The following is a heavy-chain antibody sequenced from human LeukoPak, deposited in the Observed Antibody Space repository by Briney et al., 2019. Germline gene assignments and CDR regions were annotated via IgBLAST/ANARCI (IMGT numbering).Heavy chain of an antibody. D-gene: IGHD3-3*01. Sequence: PGGSLRLSCAASGFTFSSYWMTWVRQIPGKGLECVANIKQDGSEKNYVDSVKGRFTISRDNAKNSLYLQMNSLRAEDTAVYYCAREFSLGRGYYTWGQGTLATVSS. CDR3: AREFSLGRGYYT. J-gene: IGHJ5*02. CDR2: IKQDGSEK. V-gene: IGHV3-7*01. CDR1: GFTFSSYW.